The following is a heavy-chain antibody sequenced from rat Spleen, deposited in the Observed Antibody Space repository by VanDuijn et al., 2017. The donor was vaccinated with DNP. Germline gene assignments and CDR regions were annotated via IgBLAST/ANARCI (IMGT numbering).Heavy chain of an antibody. CDR2: ITYSGGST. J-gene: IGHJ4*01. CDR3: TTLIYYYDGYYLHYYAMDA. Sequence: EVQLVESGGDLVQPGRSLILSCAASGFTFSNYGMAWVRQAPTKGLEGVASITYSGGSTYYRKSVKGRFTISRDNAKSTLYLQMDSLRSEDTATYYCTTLIYYYDGYYLHYYAMDAWGQGTSVTVSS. V-gene: IGHV5S23*01. CDR1: GFTFSNYG. D-gene: IGHD1-12*03.